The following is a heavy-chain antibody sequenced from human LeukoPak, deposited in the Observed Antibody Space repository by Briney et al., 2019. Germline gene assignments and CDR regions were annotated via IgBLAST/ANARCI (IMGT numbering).Heavy chain of an antibody. CDR3: ASGAEYYYDSSGYWDY. CDR2: INPNSGGT. Sequence: ASVKVSCKASGYTFTGYYMHWVRQAPGQGLEWMGRINPNSGGTNYAQKFQGRVTMTRDTSNSTAYMELSRLRSDDTAVYYCASGAEYYYDSSGYWDYWGQGTLVTVSS. CDR1: GYTFTGYY. V-gene: IGHV1-2*06. J-gene: IGHJ4*02. D-gene: IGHD3-22*01.